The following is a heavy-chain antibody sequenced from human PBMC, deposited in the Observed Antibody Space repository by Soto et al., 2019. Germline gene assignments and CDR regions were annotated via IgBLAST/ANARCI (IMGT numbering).Heavy chain of an antibody. CDR1: GYIFVNYG. CDR2: ISHYTGNT. V-gene: IGHV1-18*01. J-gene: IGHJ6*02. CDR3: VMVDNYVTPTPQDV. Sequence: QVQLVQSGDEVKKPGASVKVSCKASGYIFVNYGIAWVRQAPGQGLEWMGWISHYTGNTHSATKVQGRLTMTTDTSTSTAYMDLGSLTSDDTAVYYCVMVDNYVTPTPQDVWGQGTTVTVSS. D-gene: IGHD3-16*01.